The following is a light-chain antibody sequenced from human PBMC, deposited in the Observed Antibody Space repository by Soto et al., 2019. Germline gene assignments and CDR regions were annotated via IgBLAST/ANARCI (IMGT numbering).Light chain of an antibody. J-gene: IGLJ3*02. V-gene: IGLV1-44*01. Sequence: QAVLTQPPSASGTPGQRVTISCSGSSSNIGSNTVNWYQQLPGTAPKLLIYSNNQRPSGVPDQFSGSKSGTSASLAISGLQSEDEADYYCAAWDDSLNGWVFGGGTQLTVL. CDR2: SNN. CDR3: AAWDDSLNGWV. CDR1: SSNIGSNT.